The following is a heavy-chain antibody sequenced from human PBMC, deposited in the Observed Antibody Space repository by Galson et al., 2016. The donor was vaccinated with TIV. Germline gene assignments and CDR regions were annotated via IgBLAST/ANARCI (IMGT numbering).Heavy chain of an antibody. J-gene: IGHJ6*02. CDR3: ARDFPFHGVFRVALTGVLDV. D-gene: IGHD3-3*01. CDR2: IKQTGSEK. CDR1: GFTFSNYW. V-gene: IGHV3-7*01. Sequence: SLRLSCAASGFTFSNYWMSWVRQAPGKGLEWVANIKQTGSEKYYVDSVKGRFSISRDNSKNTLYLQMNSLRAEDTAVYYCARDFPFHGVFRVALTGVLDVWGQGTTVTVSS.